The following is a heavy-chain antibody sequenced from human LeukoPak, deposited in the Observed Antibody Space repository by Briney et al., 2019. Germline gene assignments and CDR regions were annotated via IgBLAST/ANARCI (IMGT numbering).Heavy chain of an antibody. CDR3: ARQVWFGVYYYYYMDV. CDR2: IYYSGST. D-gene: IGHD3-10*01. J-gene: IGHJ6*03. V-gene: IGHV4-39*01. Sequence: SSETLSLTCTVSGGSISSSSYYWGWIRQPPGKGLEWIGSIYYSGSTYYDPSLKSRVTISVDTSKNQFSLKLSSVTAADTAVYYCARQVWFGVYYYYYMDVWGEGTTVTISS. CDR1: GGSISSSSYY.